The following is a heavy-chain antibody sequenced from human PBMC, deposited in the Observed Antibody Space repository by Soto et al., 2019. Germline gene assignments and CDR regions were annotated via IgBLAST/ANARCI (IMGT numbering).Heavy chain of an antibody. CDR1: GGTFSSYT. V-gene: IGHV1-69*02. CDR2: IIPILGIA. J-gene: IGHJ6*01. CDR3: AGEYSSGWMYMDV. Sequence: GASVKVSCKASGGTFSSYTISWVRQTPGQGLEWMGRIIPILGIANYAQKFQGRVTITADKSTSTAYMELSSLRSADTAVYYCAGEYSSGWMYMDVWGKGTTVTVSS. D-gene: IGHD6-19*01.